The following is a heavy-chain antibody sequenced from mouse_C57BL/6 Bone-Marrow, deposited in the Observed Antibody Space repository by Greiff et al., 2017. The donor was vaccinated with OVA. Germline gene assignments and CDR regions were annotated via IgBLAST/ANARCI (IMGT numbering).Heavy chain of an antibody. J-gene: IGHJ2*01. V-gene: IGHV5-6*02. Sequence: EVNVVESGGDLVKPGGSLKLSCAASGFTFSSYGMSWVRQTPDKRLEWVATISSGGSYTYYPDSVKGRFTISRDNAKNTLYLQMSSLKSEDTAMYYCARRGDGEYYFDYWGQGTTLTVSS. CDR2: ISSGGSYT. CDR3: ARRGDGEYYFDY. CDR1: GFTFSSYG. D-gene: IGHD3-3*01.